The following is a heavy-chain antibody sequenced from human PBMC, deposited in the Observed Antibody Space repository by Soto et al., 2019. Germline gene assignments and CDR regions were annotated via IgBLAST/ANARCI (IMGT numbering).Heavy chain of an antibody. CDR1: GFNLRNYE. J-gene: IGHJ4*02. Sequence: EVQLLETGGGSVHVGGSLRLPCAVSGFNLRNYEMNWVRQVPGKGLEWISKISGSNNNIYYADSVQGRFTISRDNANNVLFLQMNSLRAEDTATYHCATEELCGADCYFFKHWGQGTLVTVSS. CDR3: ATEELCGADCYFFKH. CDR2: ISGSNNNI. D-gene: IGHD2-21*02. V-gene: IGHV3-48*03.